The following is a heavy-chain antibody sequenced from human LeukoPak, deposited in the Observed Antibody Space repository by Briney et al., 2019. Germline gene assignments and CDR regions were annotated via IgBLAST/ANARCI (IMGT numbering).Heavy chain of an antibody. D-gene: IGHD6-6*01. CDR2: ISTSSSYT. V-gene: IGHV3-11*06. CDR3: ARVGGLAARPFLDY. J-gene: IGHJ4*02. CDR1: GFTFSDYY. Sequence: GGSLRLSCAASGFTFSDYYMSWIRHAPAQGLKWVSYISTSSSYTNYADSVKGRFTISRDNANNSLYLQRNSLRAEDTAVYCCARVGGLAARPFLDYWGQGTLVTVSS.